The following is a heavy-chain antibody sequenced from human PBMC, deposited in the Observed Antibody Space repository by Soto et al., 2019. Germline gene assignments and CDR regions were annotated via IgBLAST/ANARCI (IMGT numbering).Heavy chain of an antibody. V-gene: IGHV3-21*04. CDR1: GFTFSSYS. J-gene: IGHJ6*02. CDR3: GKGGYDYYHCLDV. Sequence: GGCLRLSCAASGFTFSSYSMNWVRQAPGKGLEWVSCISTSGSSIYYADSVKGRFTISRDNAKNSLYLQMNSLRVEGTAVYYCGKGGYDYYHCLDVWGQGTTVTVYS. CDR2: ISTSGSSI.